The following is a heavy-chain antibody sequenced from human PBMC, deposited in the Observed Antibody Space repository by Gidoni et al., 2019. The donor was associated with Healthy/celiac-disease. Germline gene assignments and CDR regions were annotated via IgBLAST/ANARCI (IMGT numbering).Heavy chain of an antibody. CDR2: IFSNDEK. D-gene: IGHD5-12*01. CDR3: ARILKGGVATITGWFDP. V-gene: IGHV2-26*01. CDR1: GFSLTNPRLG. J-gene: IGHJ5*02. Sequence: QVTLKESGPVLVKPTETLTLTCTVSGFSLTNPRLGVSWIRQPPGKALEWLAHIFSNDEKSYTTFLKSRLTISKDTSKSQVVLIMTNMDLVDTATYYCARILKGGVATITGWFDPWGQGTLVTVSS.